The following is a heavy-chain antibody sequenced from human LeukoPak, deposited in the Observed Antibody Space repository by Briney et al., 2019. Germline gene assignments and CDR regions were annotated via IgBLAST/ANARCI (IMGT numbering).Heavy chain of an antibody. Sequence: GGSLRLSCAASGFTFSSYCMNWVRQAPGKGLEWVSSISSSSSYIYYADSVKGRFTISRDNAKNSLYLQMNSLRAEDTAVYYCARDGTPPIYCSGGSCYGNFDYWGQGTLVTVSS. CDR2: ISSSSSYI. D-gene: IGHD2-15*01. CDR3: ARDGTPPIYCSGGSCYGNFDY. J-gene: IGHJ4*02. CDR1: GFTFSSYC. V-gene: IGHV3-21*01.